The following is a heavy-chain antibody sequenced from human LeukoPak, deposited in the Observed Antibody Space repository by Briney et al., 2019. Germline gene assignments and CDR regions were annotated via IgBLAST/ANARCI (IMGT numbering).Heavy chain of an antibody. CDR2: IKSKTDGGTT. J-gene: IGHJ4*02. CDR3: TTRNYYDYVWGSYRYSEYFDY. Sequence: GGSLRLSCAASGFTFSNAWMSWVRQAPGKGLEWVGRIKSKTDGGTTDYAAPVKGRFTISRDDSKNTLYLQMDSLKTEDTAVYYCTTRNYYDYVWGSYRYSEYFDYWGQGTLVTVSS. V-gene: IGHV3-15*01. CDR1: GFTFSNAW. D-gene: IGHD3-16*02.